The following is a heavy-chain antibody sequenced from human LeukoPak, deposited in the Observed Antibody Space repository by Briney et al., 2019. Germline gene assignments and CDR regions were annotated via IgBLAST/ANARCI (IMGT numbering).Heavy chain of an antibody. Sequence: ASVKVSCKASGYTFTGYDINWVRQATGQGLEWMGWMNPNSGNTGYAQKFQGRVTMTRNTSISTAYMELSSLRSEDTAVYYCASHSRDILTGYYFPDYWGQGTLVTVSS. V-gene: IGHV1-8*01. CDR2: MNPNSGNT. CDR3: ASHSRDILTGYYFPDY. CDR1: GYTFTGYD. D-gene: IGHD3-9*01. J-gene: IGHJ4*02.